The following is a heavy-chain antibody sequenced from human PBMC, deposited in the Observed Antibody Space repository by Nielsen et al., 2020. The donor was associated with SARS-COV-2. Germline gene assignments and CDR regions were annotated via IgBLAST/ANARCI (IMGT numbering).Heavy chain of an antibody. V-gene: IGHV1-69*13. J-gene: IGHJ4*02. CDR2: IIPIFGTA. D-gene: IGHD3-22*01. CDR1: GGTFSSYA. CDR3: AVSITMIVVGFDY. Sequence: SVKVSCKASGGTFSSYAISWVRQAPGQGLEWMGGIIPIFGTANYAQKFQGRVTITADESTSTAYMELSSLRSEDTAVYYCAVSITMIVVGFDYWGQGTLVTVSS.